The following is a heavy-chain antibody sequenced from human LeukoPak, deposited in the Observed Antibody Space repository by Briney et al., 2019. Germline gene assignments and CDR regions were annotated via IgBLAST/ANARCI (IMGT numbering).Heavy chain of an antibody. J-gene: IGHJ1*01. CDR1: GFTFSSYW. D-gene: IGHD4-17*01. CDR3: ARPLYGDLAKYFQR. V-gene: IGHV3-74*01. Sequence: GGSLRLSCAASGFTFSSYWMHWVRQAPGKGLVWVSHINKDGSSTSYADSVKGRFTISRDNAKNTLYLQMSSLRAEDTALYYCARPLYGDLAKYFQRWGQGTLVTVSS. CDR2: INKDGSST.